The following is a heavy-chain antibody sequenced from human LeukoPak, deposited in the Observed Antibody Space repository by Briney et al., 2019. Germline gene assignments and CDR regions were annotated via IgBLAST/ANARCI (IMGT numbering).Heavy chain of an antibody. J-gene: IGHJ4*02. Sequence: SETLSLTCTVSGGSISSSSYYWGWIRQPPGKGLEWIGSIYYSGSTYYNPSLKSRVTISVDTSKSQFSLKLSSVTAADTAVYYCARVKEDYYDSSGYSFDYWGQGTLVTVSS. CDR2: IYYSGST. D-gene: IGHD3-22*01. V-gene: IGHV4-39*07. CDR1: GGSISSSSYY. CDR3: ARVKEDYYDSSGYSFDY.